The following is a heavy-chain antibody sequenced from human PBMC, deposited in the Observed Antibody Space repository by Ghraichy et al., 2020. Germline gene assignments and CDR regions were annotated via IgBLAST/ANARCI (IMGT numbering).Heavy chain of an antibody. CDR2: ISGSGGTT. Sequence: SCAASGFTFRSFAMSWVRQAPGKGLEWVAAISGSGGTTYYADSVKGRFTISRDNSKNTLFMQMYSLRDEDTAVYYCAKDVGQQWRFDFWGQGTLVTVSS. D-gene: IGHD6-19*01. V-gene: IGHV3-23*01. J-gene: IGHJ4*02. CDR3: AKDVGQQWRFDF. CDR1: GFTFRSFA.